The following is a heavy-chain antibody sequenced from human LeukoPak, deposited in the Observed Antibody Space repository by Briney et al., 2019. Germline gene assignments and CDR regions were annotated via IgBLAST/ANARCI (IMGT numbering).Heavy chain of an antibody. J-gene: IGHJ3*02. CDR2: IYTSGST. Sequence: PSETLSLTCTVSGGSISSGSYYWSWIRQPAGKGLEWIGRIYTSGSTNYNPSLKSRVTISVDTSKNQFSLKLSSVTAADTAVYYCARDSLGLSRSMIGPYDAFDIWGQGTMVTVSS. CDR1: GGSISSGSYY. CDR3: ARDSLGLSRSMIGPYDAFDI. V-gene: IGHV4-61*02. D-gene: IGHD3-22*01.